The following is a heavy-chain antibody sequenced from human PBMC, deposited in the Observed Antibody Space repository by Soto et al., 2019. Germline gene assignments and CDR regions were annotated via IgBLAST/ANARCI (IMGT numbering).Heavy chain of an antibody. CDR3: ARYDSSGYYPTFDY. V-gene: IGHV4-34*01. D-gene: IGHD3-22*01. J-gene: IGHJ4*02. Sequence: LSLTCAVYGGSFSGYYWSWIRQPPGKGLEWIGEINHSGSTNYNPSLKSRVTISVDTSKNQFSLKLSSVTAADTAVYYCARYDSSGYYPTFDYWGQGTLVTVSS. CDR2: INHSGST. CDR1: GGSFSGYY.